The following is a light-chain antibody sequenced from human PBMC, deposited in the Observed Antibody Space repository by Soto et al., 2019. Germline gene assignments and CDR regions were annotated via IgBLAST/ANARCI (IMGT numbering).Light chain of an antibody. J-gene: IGKJ4*02. Sequence: EIVLTQSPGTLSLSPGERATLSCRASQSDFSSYLAWYQQKLGQAPRLLIYLASTRAAGIPDRFSGSGSGPASPPTISRLDLEDFAFNYGRKKVSSPFTFGEGTKVEVK. CDR2: LAS. CDR3: RKKVSSPFT. V-gene: IGKV3-20*01. CDR1: QSDFSSY.